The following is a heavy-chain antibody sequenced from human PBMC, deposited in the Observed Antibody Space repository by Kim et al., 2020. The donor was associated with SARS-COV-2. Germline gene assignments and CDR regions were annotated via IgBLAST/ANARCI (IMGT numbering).Heavy chain of an antibody. V-gene: IGHV4-4*02. J-gene: IGHJ6*02. Sequence: SETLSLTCAVSGGSISSDNWWCWIRQPPGKGLEWIGKIHHSGSTNYNPSLKSRVTISVDKSKNQFSLKLSSVTAADTAGYYWARDRRVITIFGVGDYGMDVWGQGTTVTVSS. CDR2: IHHSGST. CDR1: GGSISSDNW. CDR3: ARDRRVITIFGVGDYGMDV. D-gene: IGHD3-3*01.